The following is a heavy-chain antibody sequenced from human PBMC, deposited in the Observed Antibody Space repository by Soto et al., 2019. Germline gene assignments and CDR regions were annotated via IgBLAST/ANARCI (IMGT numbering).Heavy chain of an antibody. CDR1: GFSLSNARMG. CDR2: IFSNDEK. CDR3: ARINDILTGFDY. D-gene: IGHD3-9*01. V-gene: IGHV2-26*01. J-gene: IGHJ4*02. Sequence: QVTLKESGPVLVKPTETLTLTCTVSGFSLSNARMGVSWIRQPPGKALEWLAHIFSNDEKSYSTSPKSRLTISKDTSKRQVVLTMTNIDPVDTATYSCARINDILTGFDYWGQGTLVTVSS.